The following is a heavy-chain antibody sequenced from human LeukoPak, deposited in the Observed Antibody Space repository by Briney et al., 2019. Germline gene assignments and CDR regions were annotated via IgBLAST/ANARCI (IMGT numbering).Heavy chain of an antibody. V-gene: IGHV3-43*01. J-gene: IGHJ6*03. D-gene: IGHD6-6*01. Sequence: PGGSLRLSCAASGFAFDDYTMHWVRQAPGKGLDWVSLISWDGGSTYYADSVKGRFTISRDNSKNSLYLQMNSLRTEDTALYYCAKAEYSSSSGGYYYMDVWGKGTTVTVSS. CDR3: AKAEYSSSSGGYYYMDV. CDR1: GFAFDDYT. CDR2: ISWDGGST.